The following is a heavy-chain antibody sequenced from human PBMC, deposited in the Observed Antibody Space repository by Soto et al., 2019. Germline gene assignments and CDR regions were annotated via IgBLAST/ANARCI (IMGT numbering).Heavy chain of an antibody. CDR2: IIPIFGTA. D-gene: IGHD2-15*01. V-gene: IGHV1-69*13. CDR1: GGTFSSYA. Sequence: GASVKVSCKAPGGTFSSYAISWVRQAPGQGLEWMGGIIPIFGTAKYAQKFQGRVTITADESTSTGYMELSSLRSEDTAVHYCARSQGGSSSLDIYYYYYYGMDVWGQGTTVTVSS. CDR3: ARSQGGSSSLDIYYYYYYGMDV. J-gene: IGHJ6*02.